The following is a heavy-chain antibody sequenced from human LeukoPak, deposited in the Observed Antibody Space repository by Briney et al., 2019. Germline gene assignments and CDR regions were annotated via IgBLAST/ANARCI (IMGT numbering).Heavy chain of an antibody. J-gene: IGHJ6*03. V-gene: IGHV3-48*03. D-gene: IGHD1-26*01. CDR2: ISSSGSTI. CDR1: GFTFSSYE. Sequence: GGSLRLSCAASGFTFSSYEMNWVRQAPGKGLEWVSYISSSGSTIYYADSVKGRFTISRDNAKNSLYLQMNSLRSDDTAVYYCAREWSGSYYRSYYYYYYYMDVWGKGTTVTVSS. CDR3: AREWSGSYYRSYYYYYYYMDV.